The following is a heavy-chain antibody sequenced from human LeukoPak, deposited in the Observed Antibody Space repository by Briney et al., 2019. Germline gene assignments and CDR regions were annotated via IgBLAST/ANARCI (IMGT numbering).Heavy chain of an antibody. J-gene: IGHJ4*02. Sequence: GGAPVLSCCAPGFTLRRYCLHWVRQAPSQGVGGGGGISYDGSNKYYADSVKGRFTISRDNSKNTLYLQMNSLRAEDTAVYYCAKVYYYDSSGMGFDYWGQGTLVTVSS. V-gene: IGHV3-30*18. CDR1: GFTLRRYC. D-gene: IGHD3-22*01. CDR3: AKVYYYDSSGMGFDY. CDR2: ISYDGSNK.